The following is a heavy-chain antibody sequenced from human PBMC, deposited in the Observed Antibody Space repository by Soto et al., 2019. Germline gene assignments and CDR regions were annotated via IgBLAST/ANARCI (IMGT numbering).Heavy chain of an antibody. D-gene: IGHD6-19*01. CDR2: ISRSSRNI. Sequence: VGSLRLSCADSGVTFSNYTMNWVRQAPVKGLEWVSSISRSSRNIYYADSLKGRFTISRDNAKNALYLQMNSLRAEDTAVYYCARDLKVAGSNSFYYYGMDVWGQGTTVTVSS. V-gene: IGHV3-21*01. CDR1: GVTFSNYT. CDR3: ARDLKVAGSNSFYYYGMDV. J-gene: IGHJ6*02.